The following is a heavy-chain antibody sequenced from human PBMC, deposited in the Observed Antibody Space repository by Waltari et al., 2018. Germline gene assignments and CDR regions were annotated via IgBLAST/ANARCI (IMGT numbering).Heavy chain of an antibody. J-gene: IGHJ3*02. V-gene: IGHV1-18*01. CDR1: GYTFTSYG. D-gene: IGHD3-22*01. CDR3: ARFRPYYYDSSGYYAHAFDI. Sequence: QVQLVQSGAEVKKPGASVKVSCKSSGYTFTSYGISWLRQAPGQGLEWMGWISAYNGNTNYAQKLQGRVTMTTDTSTSTAYMELRSLRSDDTAVYYCARFRPYYYDSSGYYAHAFDIWGQGTMVTVSS. CDR2: ISAYNGNT.